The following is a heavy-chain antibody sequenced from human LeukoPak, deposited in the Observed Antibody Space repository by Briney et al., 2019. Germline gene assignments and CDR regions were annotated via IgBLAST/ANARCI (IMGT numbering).Heavy chain of an antibody. Sequence: SGGSLRLSCAASGFTFSSYAMHWVRQAPGKGLEWVAVISYDGSNKYYADSVKGRFTISRDNSKNTLYLQMNSLRAEDTAVHYCARGVAAAGRALNYWGQGTLVTVSS. CDR1: GFTFSSYA. D-gene: IGHD6-13*01. CDR2: ISYDGSNK. CDR3: ARGVAAAGRALNY. V-gene: IGHV3-30*04. J-gene: IGHJ4*02.